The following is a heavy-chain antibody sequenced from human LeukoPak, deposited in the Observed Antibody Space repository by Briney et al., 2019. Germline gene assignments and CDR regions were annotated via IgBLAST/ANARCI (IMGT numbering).Heavy chain of an antibody. V-gene: IGHV4-30-4*08. Sequence: SETLSLTCTVSGSSISSGDYYWSWIRQPPGKGLEWIGYIYYSGSTYYNPSLKSRVTISVDTSKNQFSLKLSSVTAADTAVYYCARISRYYYYMDVWGKGTTVTVSS. CDR1: GSSISSGDYY. J-gene: IGHJ6*03. CDR2: IYYSGST. CDR3: ARISRYYYYMDV.